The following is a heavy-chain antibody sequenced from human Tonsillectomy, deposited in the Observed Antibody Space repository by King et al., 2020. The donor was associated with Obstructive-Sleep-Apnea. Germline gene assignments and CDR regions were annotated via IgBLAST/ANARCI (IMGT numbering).Heavy chain of an antibody. Sequence: VQLQQWGAGLLKPSENLSLTCAVYGGSFSGYYWSWIRQPPGKGLEWIGEINHSGSTNYNPSLKSRVTISVDTSKNQFSLKLSSVTAADTAVYYFARGSPRGYSYGRYYFDYWGQGTLVTVSS. D-gene: IGHD5-18*01. V-gene: IGHV4-34*01. J-gene: IGHJ4*02. CDR3: ARGSPRGYSYGRYYFDY. CDR2: INHSGST. CDR1: GGSFSGYY.